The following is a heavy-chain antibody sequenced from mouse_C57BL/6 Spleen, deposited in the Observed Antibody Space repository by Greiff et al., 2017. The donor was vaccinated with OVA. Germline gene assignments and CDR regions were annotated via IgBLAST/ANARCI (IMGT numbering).Heavy chain of an antibody. V-gene: IGHV14-4*01. CDR2: IDPENGDT. CDR1: GFNIKDDY. Sequence: EVKLMESGAELVRPGASVKLSCTASGFNIKDDYMHWVKQRPEQGLEWIGWIDPENGDTEYASKFQGKATITADTSSNTAYLQLSSLTSEDTAVYYCTSTGTGFAYWGQWTLVTVSA. CDR3: TSTGTGFAY. D-gene: IGHD4-1*01. J-gene: IGHJ3*01.